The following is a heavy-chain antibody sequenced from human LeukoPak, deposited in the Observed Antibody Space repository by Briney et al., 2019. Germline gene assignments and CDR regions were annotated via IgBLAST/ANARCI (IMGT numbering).Heavy chain of an antibody. D-gene: IGHD3-10*01. J-gene: IGHJ4*02. Sequence: PGGSLRLSCAASGFTFSSYSMNWVRQAPGKGLEWVSSISSSSYIYYADSVKGRFTISRDNAKNSLYLQMNSLRAEDTVVYYCARATVLLWFGERYYFDYWGQGTLVTVSS. CDR3: ARATVLLWFGERYYFDY. V-gene: IGHV3-21*01. CDR1: GFTFSSYS. CDR2: ISSSSYI.